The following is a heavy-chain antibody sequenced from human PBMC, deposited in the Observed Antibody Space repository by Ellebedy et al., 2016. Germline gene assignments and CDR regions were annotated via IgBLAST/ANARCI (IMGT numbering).Heavy chain of an antibody. J-gene: IGHJ4*02. CDR1: GGSIYSSPYY. CDR2: MSYSGNI. D-gene: IGHD7-27*01. CDR3: VADTSDWGPVFHS. V-gene: IGHV4-39*02. Sequence: SETLSLXCAVSGGSIYSSPYYWGWIRQPPGKGLEWNATMSYSGNINYNPSLKTRVTMSLDASTNHFSLRLTSVTAADTAVYYCVADTSDWGPVFHSWGQGILVTVSS.